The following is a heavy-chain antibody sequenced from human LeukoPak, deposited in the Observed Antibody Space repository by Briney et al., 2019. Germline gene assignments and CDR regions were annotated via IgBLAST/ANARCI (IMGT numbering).Heavy chain of an antibody. V-gene: IGHV1-69*05. D-gene: IGHD1-26*01. CDR2: IIPIFGTA. CDR1: GYIFTNYY. J-gene: IGHJ4*02. Sequence: GASVKVSCKASGYIFTNYYMHWVRQAPGQGLEWMGGIIPIFGTANYAQKFQGRVTITTDESTSTAYMELSSLRSEDTAVYYCARDLGGSLLGYWGQGTLVTVSS. CDR3: ARDLGGSLLGY.